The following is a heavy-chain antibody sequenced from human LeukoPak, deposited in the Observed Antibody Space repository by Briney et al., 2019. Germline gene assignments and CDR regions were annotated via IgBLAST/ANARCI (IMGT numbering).Heavy chain of an antibody. V-gene: IGHV4-59*08. Sequence: PSETLSLTCTVSGASITSYYWSWIRHPPGKGLEWIGYIYYSGSTTYKPSLKSRVTISVDTSKNQFSLKLSSVTAADTAVYYCARLSIVGATNFDYWGQGTLVTVSS. D-gene: IGHD1-26*01. J-gene: IGHJ4*02. CDR2: IYYSGST. CDR3: ARLSIVGATNFDY. CDR1: GASITSYY.